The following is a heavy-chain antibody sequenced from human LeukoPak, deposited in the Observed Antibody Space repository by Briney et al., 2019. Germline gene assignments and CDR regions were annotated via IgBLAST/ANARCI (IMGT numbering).Heavy chain of an antibody. D-gene: IGHD4-17*01. J-gene: IGHJ3*02. V-gene: IGHV4-38-2*01. Sequence: SETLSLTCAVSGYSISSDYYWGWIRQPPGKGLEWIGSIYHSGSTSYNPSLKSRVTISVDTSKNQFSLKLSSVTAADAAVYYCARNTSTTLRTFHPGGDGFDIWGQGTMVTVSS. CDR2: IYHSGST. CDR3: ARNTSTTLRTFHPGGDGFDI. CDR1: GYSISSDYY.